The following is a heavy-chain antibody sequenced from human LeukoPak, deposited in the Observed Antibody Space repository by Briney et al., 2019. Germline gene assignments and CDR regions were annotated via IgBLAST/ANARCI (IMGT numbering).Heavy chain of an antibody. D-gene: IGHD3-9*01. V-gene: IGHV1-24*01. CDR1: GYTLTELS. CDR2: FDPEDGET. CDR3: ATVLPPLRYFDWSLFSVWFDP. J-gene: IGHJ5*02. Sequence: ASVNVSFKVSGYTLTELSMHWVRQAPGKGREGMGGFDPEDGETIYAQKFQGRVTMTEDTSTDTAYMELSSLRSEDTAVYYCATVLPPLRYFDWSLFSVWFDPWGRGTLVTVSS.